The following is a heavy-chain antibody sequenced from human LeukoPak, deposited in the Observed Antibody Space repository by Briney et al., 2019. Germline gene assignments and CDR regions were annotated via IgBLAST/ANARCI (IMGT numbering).Heavy chain of an antibody. CDR1: GFTFSSYA. CDR2: ISSNGGST. J-gene: IGHJ3*02. CDR3: ARHDILTFDAFDI. D-gene: IGHD3-9*01. V-gene: IGHV3-64*01. Sequence: GVSLRLSCAASGFTFSSYAMHWVRQAPGKGLEYVSAISSNGGSTYYANSVKGRFTISRDNSKNTLYLQMGSLRAEDMAVYYCARHDILTFDAFDIWGQGTMVTVSS.